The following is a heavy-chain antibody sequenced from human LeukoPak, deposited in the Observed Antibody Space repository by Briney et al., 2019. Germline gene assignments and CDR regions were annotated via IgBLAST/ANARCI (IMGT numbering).Heavy chain of an antibody. Sequence: GGSLRLSCAASGFTFSNAWMSWVRQAPGKGLEWVGRIKSKTDGGTTDYAAPVKGRFTISRDNAKNSLYLQMNSLRAEDTALYYCAKGGLVKLYDSSGYSLPDYWGQGTLVTVSS. J-gene: IGHJ4*02. D-gene: IGHD3-22*01. CDR2: IKSKTDGGTT. CDR1: GFTFSNAW. V-gene: IGHV3-15*05. CDR3: AKGGLVKLYDSSGYSLPDY.